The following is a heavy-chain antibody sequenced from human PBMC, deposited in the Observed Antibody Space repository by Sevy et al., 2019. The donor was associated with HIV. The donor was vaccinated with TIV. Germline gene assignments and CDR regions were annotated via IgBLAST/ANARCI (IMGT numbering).Heavy chain of an antibody. Sequence: GGSLRLSCAASGFTFSSYAMHWVRQAPGKGLEWVAVISYDGSNKYYVASVKGRFTISRDNSKNTLYLQMNSLRAEDTAVYYCARDRTMIVVGFYDYWGQGTLVTVSS. D-gene: IGHD3-22*01. CDR2: ISYDGSNK. CDR3: ARDRTMIVVGFYDY. J-gene: IGHJ4*02. CDR1: GFTFSSYA. V-gene: IGHV3-30-3*01.